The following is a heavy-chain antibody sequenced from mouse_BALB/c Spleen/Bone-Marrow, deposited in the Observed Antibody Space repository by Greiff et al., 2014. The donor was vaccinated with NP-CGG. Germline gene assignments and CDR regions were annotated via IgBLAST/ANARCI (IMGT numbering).Heavy chain of an antibody. D-gene: IGHD3-2*01. CDR2: ISTYSGNT. Sequence: QVQLKQSGPELVSPGVSVKISCKASGYTFTDYAIHWVKQSHSKRLEWIGIISTYSGNTNYNQKFEGKATMTVDRSSSTAYMELARLTSEDSAIYYCARDISGYVRAMDYWGQGTSVTVSS. J-gene: IGHJ4*01. V-gene: IGHV1-67*01. CDR1: GYTFTDYA. CDR3: ARDISGYVRAMDY.